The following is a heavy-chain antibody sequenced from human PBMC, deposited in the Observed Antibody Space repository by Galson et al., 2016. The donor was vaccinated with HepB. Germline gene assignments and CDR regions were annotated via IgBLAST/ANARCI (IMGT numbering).Heavy chain of an antibody. V-gene: IGHV2-5*02. CDR1: GFSLTTTGVG. Sequence: PALVKPTQTLTLTCTFSGFSLTTTGVGVGWIRQPPGKTLDWLALIYWDDDTRYNPSLESRLTITKDTSKNQVVLTMNHMDPVDTATYYLAHLRGSLVVGPPAAYHFYGMDVWGQGTTVTVSS. J-gene: IGHJ6*02. D-gene: IGHD2-2*01. CDR2: IYWDDDT. CDR3: AHLRGSLVVGPPAAYHFYGMDV.